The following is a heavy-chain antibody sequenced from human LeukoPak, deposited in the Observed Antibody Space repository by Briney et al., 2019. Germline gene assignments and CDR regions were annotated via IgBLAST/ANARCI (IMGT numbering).Heavy chain of an antibody. Sequence: SVKVSCKASGGTFSSYAISWVRQAPGQGLEWMGGIIPIFGTANYAQKFQGRVTITTDESTSTAYMELSSLRSEDTAVYYCARGRPWFGELEDYWGQGTLVTVSS. CDR3: ARGRPWFGELEDY. CDR2: IIPIFGTA. V-gene: IGHV1-69*05. D-gene: IGHD3-10*01. J-gene: IGHJ4*02. CDR1: GGTFSSYA.